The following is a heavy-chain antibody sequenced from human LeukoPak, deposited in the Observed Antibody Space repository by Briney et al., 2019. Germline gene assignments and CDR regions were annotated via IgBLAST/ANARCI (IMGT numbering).Heavy chain of an antibody. J-gene: IGHJ4*02. Sequence: PGGSLRLSCAAPGGSLSKYSVHCVRQAPGKGLAWVSRISSDGTTTAYADPVKGRFTISRDSAKNMLYLQMSSLRVEDTAMYYCASPGDNCVILGVDYWGQGTLVTVSS. CDR3: ASPGDNCVILGVDY. V-gene: IGHV3-74*01. D-gene: IGHD7-27*01. CDR1: GGSLSKYS. CDR2: ISSDGTTT.